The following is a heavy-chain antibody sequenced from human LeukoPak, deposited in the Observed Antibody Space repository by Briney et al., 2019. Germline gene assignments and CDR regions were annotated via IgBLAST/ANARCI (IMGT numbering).Heavy chain of an antibody. Sequence: PSETLSLTCGVSGGSISSTNWWSWVHHPPGQGLQWIGEISLTGETNYNPSLNGRVTMSLDKSRNQLSLKLTSVTAADTAIYYCSRESGAFCPFGYWGQGTLVIVPP. D-gene: IGHD1-26*01. CDR1: GGSISSTNW. J-gene: IGHJ4*02. CDR2: ISLTGET. V-gene: IGHV4-4*02. CDR3: SRESGAFCPFGY.